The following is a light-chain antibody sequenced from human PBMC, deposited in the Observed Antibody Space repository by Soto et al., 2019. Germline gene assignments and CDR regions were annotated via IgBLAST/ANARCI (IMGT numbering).Light chain of an antibody. CDR2: GTS. V-gene: IGKV3D-15*01. Sequence: EILMTQSPATLSGSPGERATLSCRASQSVSSNLAWYKHKPGQAPRLLIYGTSSRATGIPDSFSGSASGTEFTLTISRMQPEDFAVYYCQQYGSSITFGHGTRLEIK. CDR1: QSVSSN. CDR3: QQYGSSIT. J-gene: IGKJ5*01.